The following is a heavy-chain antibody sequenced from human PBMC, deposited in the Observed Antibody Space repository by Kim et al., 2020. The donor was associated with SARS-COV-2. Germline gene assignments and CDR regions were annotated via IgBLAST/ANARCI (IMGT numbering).Heavy chain of an antibody. V-gene: IGHV4-59*01. J-gene: IGHJ5*02. CDR2: IYYSGST. CDR1: GGSISSYY. Sequence: SETLSLTCTVSGGSISSYYWSWIRQPPGKGLEWIGYIYYSGSTNYNPSLKSRVTISVDTSKNQFSLKLSSVTAADTAVYYCARLIWQQLVEKGRWFDPWGQGTLVTVSS. D-gene: IGHD6-13*01. CDR3: ARLIWQQLVEKGRWFDP.